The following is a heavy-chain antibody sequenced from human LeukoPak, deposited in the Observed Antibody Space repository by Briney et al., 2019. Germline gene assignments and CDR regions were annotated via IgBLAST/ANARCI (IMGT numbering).Heavy chain of an antibody. D-gene: IGHD5-24*01. CDR1: GGSISSYY. CDR2: IYYGGST. V-gene: IGHV4-59*01. Sequence: SETLSLTCTVSGGSISSYYWSWIRQPPGKGLEWIGYIYYGGSTNYNPSLKSRVTISVDTSKNQFSLKLSSVTAADTAVYYCARSRRDGYNYYFDYWGQGTLVTVSS. J-gene: IGHJ4*02. CDR3: ARSRRDGYNYYFDY.